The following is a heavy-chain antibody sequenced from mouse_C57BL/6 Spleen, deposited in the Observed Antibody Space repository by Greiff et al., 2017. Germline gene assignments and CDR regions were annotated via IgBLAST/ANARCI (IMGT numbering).Heavy chain of an antibody. D-gene: IGHD4-1*02. CDR2: IHPSDSDT. CDR1: GYTFTSYW. Sequence: QVQLQQPGAELVKPGASVKVSCKASGYTFTSYWMHWVKQRPGQGLEWIGRIHPSDSDTNYNQKFKGKGTLTVDKSTSPAYMQLLSLTSADSAVYYCAIANWTYFDYWGQGTTLTVSS. J-gene: IGHJ2*01. CDR3: AIANWTYFDY. V-gene: IGHV1-74*01.